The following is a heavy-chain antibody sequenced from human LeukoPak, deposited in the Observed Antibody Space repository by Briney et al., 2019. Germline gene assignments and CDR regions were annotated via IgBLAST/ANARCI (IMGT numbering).Heavy chain of an antibody. CDR3: AKRVAAARTNWFDP. CDR1: GFTFSSYA. CDR2: ISGSGGTT. D-gene: IGHD6-13*01. Sequence: GGSLRLSCAASGFTFSSYAMSWVRQAPGKGLEWVSAISGSGGTTYYADSVKGRFTISRDNSKNTLYLQMNSLRGEDTAVYYCAKRVAAARTNWFDPWGQGTLVTVSS. V-gene: IGHV3-23*01. J-gene: IGHJ5*02.